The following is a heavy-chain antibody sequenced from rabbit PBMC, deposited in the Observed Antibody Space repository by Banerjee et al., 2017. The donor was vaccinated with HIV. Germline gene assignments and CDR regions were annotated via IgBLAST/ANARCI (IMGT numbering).Heavy chain of an antibody. CDR3: ARDDASSSGYYGDFNL. Sequence: QSLEESGGGLVKPGASLTLTCTASGFSFSSSYWICWVRQAPGKGLEWIGYIDPVFGSTYYASGVNGRFTISSHNAQNTLYLQLNSLTAADTATYFCARDDASSSGYYGDFNLWGPGTLVT. V-gene: IGHV1S40*01. J-gene: IGHJ4*01. CDR2: IDPVFGST. D-gene: IGHD1-1*01. CDR1: GFSFSSSYW.